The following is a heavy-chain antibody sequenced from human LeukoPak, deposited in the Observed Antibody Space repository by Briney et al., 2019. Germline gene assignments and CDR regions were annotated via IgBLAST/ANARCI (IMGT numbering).Heavy chain of an antibody. CDR3: AASSSSSVPWFDP. CDR2: INPNSGGT. V-gene: IGHV1-2*02. Sequence: GASVKVSCKASGYTFTGYYMHWVRQAPGQGLEWMGWINPNSGGTNYAQKFQGRVTMTRDTSISTAYMELSRLRSDDTAVCYCAASSSSSVPWFDPWGQGTLVTVSS. D-gene: IGHD6-6*01. CDR1: GYTFTGYY. J-gene: IGHJ5*02.